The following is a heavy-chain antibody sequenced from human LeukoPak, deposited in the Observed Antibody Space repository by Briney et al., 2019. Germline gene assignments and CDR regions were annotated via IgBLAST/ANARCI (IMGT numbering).Heavy chain of an antibody. CDR2: IKQDGSDK. CDR3: ARGHTAVTRHFDF. V-gene: IGHV3-7*01. CDR1: GFTFSNYL. D-gene: IGHD4-17*01. Sequence: GGSLRLSCAASGFTFSNYLMNWVRQAPGKGLEWVANIKQDGSDKYYLDSVKGRFTISRDDAKNLLYLDMNSLRAEDTAVYYCARGHTAVTRHFDFWGQGTLVTVSS. J-gene: IGHJ4*02.